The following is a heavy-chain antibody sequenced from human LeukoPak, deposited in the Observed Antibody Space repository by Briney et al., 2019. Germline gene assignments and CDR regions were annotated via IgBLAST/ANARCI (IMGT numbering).Heavy chain of an antibody. J-gene: IGHJ4*02. Sequence: SETLSLTCSVSGGSISSYYWSWIRQPPGKGLEWIGYIYPSGSTNYNASLKSRATISEDTSKNQFSLHLSSVTAADTAVYYCARHGIAGTIRFFDYWGQGTLVTVSS. CDR1: GGSISSYY. CDR3: ARHGIAGTIRFFDY. CDR2: IYPSGST. D-gene: IGHD1/OR15-1a*01. V-gene: IGHV4-59*08.